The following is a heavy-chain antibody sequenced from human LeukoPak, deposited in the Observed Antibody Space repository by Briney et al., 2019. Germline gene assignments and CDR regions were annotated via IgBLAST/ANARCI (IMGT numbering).Heavy chain of an antibody. CDR2: INSDGSST. D-gene: IGHD6-13*01. J-gene: IGHJ5*02. CDR3: VRAAFYSSNWYSSA. CDR1: GFTFSSYW. V-gene: IGHV3-74*01. Sequence: PGGSLRLSCAASGFTFSSYWMHWVRQAPGKGLVWVSRINSDGSSTSYADSVKGRFTISRDNAKNTLYLQMNSLRAEDTAVYYCVRAAFYSSNWYSSAWGQETLVTVSS.